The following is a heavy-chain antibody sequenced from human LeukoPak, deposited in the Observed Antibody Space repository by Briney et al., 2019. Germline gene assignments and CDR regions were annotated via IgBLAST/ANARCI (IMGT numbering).Heavy chain of an antibody. J-gene: IGHJ4*02. CDR3: ARGVASLLWWSYYFDY. Sequence: PSETLSLTCAVYGGSFSGYYWSWIRQPPGKGLEWIGEINHSGSTNYNPSLKSRVTISVDTSKNQFSLKLSSVTAADTAVYYCARGVASLLWWSYYFDYWGQGTLVTVSS. V-gene: IGHV4-34*01. D-gene: IGHD2-21*01. CDR2: INHSGST. CDR1: GGSFSGYY.